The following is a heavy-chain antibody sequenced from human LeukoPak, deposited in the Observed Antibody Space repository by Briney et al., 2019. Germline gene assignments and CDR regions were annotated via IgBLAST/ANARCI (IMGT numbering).Heavy chain of an antibody. CDR1: GDSIAGSSYY. CDR3: ATYCTNGVCYSGSLDWYFDL. J-gene: IGHJ2*01. Sequence: SETLSLTCTVSGDSIAGSSYYWSWVRQPPGKGLEWIGDICDSGNTYYKPSLKSRVTISVDTSKNQFSLKLSSVTAADTAVYYCATYCTNGVCYSGSLDWYFDLWGRGTLVTVSS. D-gene: IGHD2-8*01. CDR2: ICDSGNT. V-gene: IGHV4-39*01.